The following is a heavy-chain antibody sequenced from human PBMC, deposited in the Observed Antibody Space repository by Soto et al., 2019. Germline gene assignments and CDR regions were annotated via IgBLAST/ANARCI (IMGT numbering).Heavy chain of an antibody. CDR3: ARDAPVQMATPLEDFFYTMDE. D-gene: IGHD2-15*01. Sequence: LRLSCRASGFTFSIYAMHWVRQAPGKGLEWVAVISYDGSTRYYRDSVKGRFTISRDNSKDTLYLQMNSLRAEDTAVYFCARDAPVQMATPLEDFFYTMDEWGQGTTVTVSS. V-gene: IGHV3-30-3*01. J-gene: IGHJ6*02. CDR1: GFTFSIYA. CDR2: ISYDGSTR.